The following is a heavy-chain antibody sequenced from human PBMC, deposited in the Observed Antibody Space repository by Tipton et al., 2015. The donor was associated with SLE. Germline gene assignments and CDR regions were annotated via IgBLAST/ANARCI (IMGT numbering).Heavy chain of an antibody. CDR3: ARSASAAALSFDL. J-gene: IGHJ2*01. Sequence: LRLSCSVSGASVNHCGFFWCWIRQPPGEGLEWIAYIYSNNGNPYYSPSLRSRITLSLDMSDNLFSLTLTSVTAADTAVYFCARSASAAALSFDLWGPGTLVTVS. V-gene: IGHV4-31*03. CDR1: GASVNHCGFF. D-gene: IGHD2-15*01. CDR2: IYSNNGNP.